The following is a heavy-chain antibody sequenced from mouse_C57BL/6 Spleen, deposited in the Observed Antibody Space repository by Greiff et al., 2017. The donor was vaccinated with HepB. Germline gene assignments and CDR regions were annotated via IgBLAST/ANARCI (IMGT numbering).Heavy chain of an antibody. Sequence: DVMLVESGGGLVKPGGSLKLSCAASGFTFSDYGMHWVRQAPEKGLEWVAYISSGSSTIYYADTVKGRFTISRDNAKNTLFLQMTSLRSEDTAMYYCARELGPWFAYWGQGTLVTVSA. CDR2: ISSGSSTI. V-gene: IGHV5-17*01. D-gene: IGHD4-1*01. CDR1: GFTFSDYG. CDR3: ARELGPWFAY. J-gene: IGHJ3*01.